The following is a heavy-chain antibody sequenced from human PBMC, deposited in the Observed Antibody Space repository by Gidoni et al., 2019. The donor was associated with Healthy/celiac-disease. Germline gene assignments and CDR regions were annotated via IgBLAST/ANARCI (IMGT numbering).Heavy chain of an antibody. Sequence: QVQLQQWGAGLLKPSETLSLTCAVYGGSFSGYYWSWIRQPPGKGLEWIGEINHSGSTNYNPSLKSRVTISVDTSKNQFSLKLSSVTAADTAVYYCARVPYYDFWSGYYRTPYGMDVWGQGTTVTVSS. D-gene: IGHD3-3*01. CDR2: INHSGST. J-gene: IGHJ6*02. CDR3: ARVPYYDFWSGYYRTPYGMDV. CDR1: GGSFSGYY. V-gene: IGHV4-34*01.